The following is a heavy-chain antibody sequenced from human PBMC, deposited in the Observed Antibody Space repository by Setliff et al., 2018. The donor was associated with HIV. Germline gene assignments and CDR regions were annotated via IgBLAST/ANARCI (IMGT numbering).Heavy chain of an antibody. CDR1: GYTFTNYA. J-gene: IGHJ4*02. V-gene: IGHV1-3*01. D-gene: IGHD2-21*01. Sequence: GASVKVSCKASGYTFTNYAMHWVRQAPGQRLEWMGWINAGNDNTKYSHKFQGRVTITRDTSASTAYMELSSLRSEDTAVYYCARVPYDCAYCYFDYWGQGTLVTVS. CDR2: INAGNDNT. CDR3: ARVPYDCAYCYFDY.